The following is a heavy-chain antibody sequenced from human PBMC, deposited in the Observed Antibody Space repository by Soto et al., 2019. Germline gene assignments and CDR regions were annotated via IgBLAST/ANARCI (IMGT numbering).Heavy chain of an antibody. CDR1: GFTFSSSA. CDR3: AKDRHYPRDYFHY. CDR2: VSANGQGI. V-gene: IGHV3-23*01. D-gene: IGHD3-10*01. J-gene: IGHJ4*02. Sequence: GCLRRSCSASGFTFSSSAISGVRQAPGKGLEWVSAVSANGQGIYYADSVRGRFTISRDNSKNTVFLHMDSLSAEDTAVYYCAKDRHYPRDYFHYWGQGTLVTVSS.